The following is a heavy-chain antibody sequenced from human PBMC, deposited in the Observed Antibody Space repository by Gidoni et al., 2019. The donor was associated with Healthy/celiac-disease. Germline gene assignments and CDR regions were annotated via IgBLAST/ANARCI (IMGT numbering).Heavy chain of an antibody. D-gene: IGHD2-15*01. V-gene: IGHV3-23*01. CDR1: GFTFSSYA. Sequence: EVQLFESGGGLVQPGGSLRLSCAASGFTFSSYAMSWVRQAPGKGLEWVSDISGSGGSTYYADSVKGRFTISRDNSKNTLYLQMNSLRAEDTDVYYCAKLVVVVVAASDAFDIWGQGTMVTVSS. CDR2: ISGSGGST. CDR3: AKLVVVVVAASDAFDI. J-gene: IGHJ3*02.